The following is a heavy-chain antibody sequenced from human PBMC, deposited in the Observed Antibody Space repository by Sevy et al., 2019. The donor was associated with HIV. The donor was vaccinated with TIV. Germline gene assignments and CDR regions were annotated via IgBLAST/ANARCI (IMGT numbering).Heavy chain of an antibody. CDR3: ATHAGIAAAGRVFDY. D-gene: IGHD6-13*01. J-gene: IGHJ4*02. Sequence: GGSLRLSWAASGFTFSDHYMEWVRQAPGKGLEWVGRIRNKADSYTTEYAASVKGRFTISRDDSKNSLYLLMNSLKTEDTAVYYCATHAGIAAAGRVFDYWGQGTLVTVSS. V-gene: IGHV3-72*01. CDR2: IRNKADSYTT. CDR1: GFTFSDHY.